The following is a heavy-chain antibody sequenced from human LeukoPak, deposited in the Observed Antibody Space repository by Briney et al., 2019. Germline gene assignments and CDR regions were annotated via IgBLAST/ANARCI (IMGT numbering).Heavy chain of an antibody. V-gene: IGHV4-39*07. CDR1: GGSISSSSYY. J-gene: IGHJ4*02. Sequence: SETLSLTCTVSGGSISSSSYYWGWIRQPPGKGLEWIGSIYYSGSTNYNPSLKSRVTISVDTSKNQFSLKLSSVTAADTAVYYCARESEIAVADYWGQGTLVTVSS. CDR3: ARESEIAVADY. CDR2: IYYSGST. D-gene: IGHD6-19*01.